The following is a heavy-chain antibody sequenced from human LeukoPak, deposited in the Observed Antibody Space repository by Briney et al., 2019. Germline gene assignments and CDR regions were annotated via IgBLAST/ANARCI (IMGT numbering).Heavy chain of an antibody. CDR1: GFTVSSNY. CDR2: IYSGGST. V-gene: IGHV3-66*01. CDR3: ARVYYGSGSYYNVFRSYYYYMDV. Sequence: HPGGSLRLSCAASGFTVSSNYMSWVRQAPGKGLEWVSVIYSGGSTYYADSVKGRFTISRDNSKNTLYLQMNSLRAEDTAVYYCARVYYGSGSYYNVFRSYYYYMDVWGKGTTVTISS. J-gene: IGHJ6*03. D-gene: IGHD3-10*01.